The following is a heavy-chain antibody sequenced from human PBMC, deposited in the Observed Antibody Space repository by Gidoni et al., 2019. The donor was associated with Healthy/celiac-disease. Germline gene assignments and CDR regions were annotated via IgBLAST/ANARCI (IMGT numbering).Heavy chain of an antibody. CDR1: GFTFSSYS. D-gene: IGHD3-3*01. Sequence: EVQLVESGGGLVKPGGSLRLSCAASGFTFSSYSMNWFRQAPGKGLEWVSSMSSSSSYIYYADSVKGRFTIYRDNAKNSLYLQMNSLRAEDTAVYYCAADFWSIFEVVDYWGQGTLVTVSS. V-gene: IGHV3-21*01. J-gene: IGHJ4*02. CDR3: AADFWSIFEVVDY. CDR2: MSSSSSYI.